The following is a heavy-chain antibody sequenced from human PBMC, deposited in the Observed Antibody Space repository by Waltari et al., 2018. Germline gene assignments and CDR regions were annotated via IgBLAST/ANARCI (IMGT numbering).Heavy chain of an antibody. D-gene: IGHD3-16*01. J-gene: IGHJ6*04. CDR2: ISSSGGSI. CDR1: GFIFSNYE. Sequence: EVQLVESGGGLVQSGGSLRLSCAASGFIFSNYEFNWVRQAPGKGVEWLSYISSSGGSIKYADSLKGRFTVSRDNARNSLHLQMNSLTVEDTAVYFCASVSLGWGKGTTVTVSS. CDR3: ASVSLG. V-gene: IGHV3-48*03.